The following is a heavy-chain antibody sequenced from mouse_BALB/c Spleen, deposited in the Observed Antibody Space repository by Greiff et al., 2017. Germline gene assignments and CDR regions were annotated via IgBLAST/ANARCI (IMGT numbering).Heavy chain of an antibody. J-gene: IGHJ2*01. CDR2: IYPGDGDT. CDR3: ARDGSSLYYFDY. D-gene: IGHD1-1*01. Sequence: VQGVESGAELARPGASVKLSCKASGYTFTSYWMQWVKQRPGQGLEWIGAIYPGDGDTRYTQKFKGKATLTADKSSSTAYMQLSSLASEDSAVYYVARDGSSLYYFDYWGQGTTRTVSS. CDR1: GYTFTSYW. V-gene: IGHV1-87*01.